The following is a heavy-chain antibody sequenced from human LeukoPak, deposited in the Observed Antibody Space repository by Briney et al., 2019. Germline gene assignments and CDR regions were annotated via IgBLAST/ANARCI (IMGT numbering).Heavy chain of an antibody. CDR1: GFTFSSYG. CDR3: ARGHSNYYYYYGMDV. Sequence: PGGSLRLSCAASGFTFSSYGMHWVRQASGKGLEWVAVIWYDGSNKYYADSVKGRFTISRDNAKNSLYLQMNSLRDEDTAVYYCARGHSNYYYYYGMDVWGQGTTVTVSS. J-gene: IGHJ6*02. V-gene: IGHV3-33*01. CDR2: IWYDGSNK. D-gene: IGHD4-11*01.